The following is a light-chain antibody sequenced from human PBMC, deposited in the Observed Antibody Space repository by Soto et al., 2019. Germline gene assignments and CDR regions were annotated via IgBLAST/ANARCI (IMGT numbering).Light chain of an antibody. CDR2: DAS. CDR1: QYIGNW. V-gene: IGKV1-12*01. Sequence: DIQMTQSPSSVSASVGDRVTITCRPSQYIGNWVAWYQQKPGKAPEXLISDASNLQSGVPSRFSGSESGTEFTLTINSLQPEDIETYFCQQTNSFPLTFGGGTKVDI. J-gene: IGKJ4*01. CDR3: QQTNSFPLT.